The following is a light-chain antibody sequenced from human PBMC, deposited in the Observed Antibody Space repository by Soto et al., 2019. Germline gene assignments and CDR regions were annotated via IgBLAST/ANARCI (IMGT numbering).Light chain of an antibody. CDR3: QQANSFPIT. CDR2: GTF. V-gene: IGKV3-15*01. CDR1: QSMTTK. J-gene: IGKJ5*01. Sequence: EIVLTQSPGTLSLSPGERATLSCMASQSMTTKLALYQQKPGQAPRLLIHGTFTRATGIPARFSGSGSGTEFTLTISSLQPEDFATYYCQQANSFPITFGQGTRLEIK.